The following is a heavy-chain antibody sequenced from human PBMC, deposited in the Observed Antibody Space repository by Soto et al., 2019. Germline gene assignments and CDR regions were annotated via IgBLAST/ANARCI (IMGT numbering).Heavy chain of an antibody. CDR1: GFTFSSYA. CDR3: AKGNQLPSYYYYMDV. D-gene: IGHD3-10*01. CDR2: ISGSGGST. J-gene: IGHJ6*03. V-gene: IGHV3-23*01. Sequence: GGSLRLSCAASGFTFSSYAMSWVRQAPGKGLEWVSAISGSGGSTYYADSVKGRFTISRDNSKNTLYLQMNSLRAEDTAVYYCAKGNQLPSYYYYMDVWGKGTTVTVSS.